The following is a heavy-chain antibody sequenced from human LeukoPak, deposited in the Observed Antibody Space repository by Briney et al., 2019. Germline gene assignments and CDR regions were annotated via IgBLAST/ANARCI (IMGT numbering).Heavy chain of an antibody. CDR2: INGGGDKT. V-gene: IGHV3-23*01. Sequence: GGSLRLSCAASGFTFTSYAMSWVRQAPGKGLEWVSGINGGGDKTYYRDSVKGRITISRDNSKNTLYLQMNSLRAEDTAIYYCAKSRGSTLFDSWGQGTLVTVSS. CDR3: AKSRGSTLFDS. D-gene: IGHD1-26*01. CDR1: GFTFTSYA. J-gene: IGHJ4*02.